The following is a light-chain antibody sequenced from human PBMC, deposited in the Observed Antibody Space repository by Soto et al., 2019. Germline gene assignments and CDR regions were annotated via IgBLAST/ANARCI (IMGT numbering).Light chain of an antibody. CDR2: DVS. J-gene: IGKJ1*01. Sequence: EIVMTQSPDTPSVSPRESATLTCRAGQGVTTNFAWYQQKSGQSPRXLIYDVSIRATGVPARFSATGSETDFTLTISRLEPEDFAVYYCQQYGSSPWTFGQGTKVDIK. CDR1: QGVTTN. V-gene: IGKV3-20*01. CDR3: QQYGSSPWT.